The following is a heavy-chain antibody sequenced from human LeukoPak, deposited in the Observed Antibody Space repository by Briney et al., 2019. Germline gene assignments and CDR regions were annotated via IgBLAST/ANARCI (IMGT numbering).Heavy chain of an antibody. V-gene: IGHV3-48*03. D-gene: IGHD5-18*01. CDR3: AREAMVTYYYYYMDV. Sequence: PGGSLRLSCAASGFTFSSYEMNWVRQAPGKGLEWVSYISSSGSTIYYADSVKGRFTISRDNAKNPLYLQMNSLRAEDTAVYYCAREAMVTYYYYYMDVWGKGTTVTVSS. J-gene: IGHJ6*03. CDR2: ISSSGSTI. CDR1: GFTFSSYE.